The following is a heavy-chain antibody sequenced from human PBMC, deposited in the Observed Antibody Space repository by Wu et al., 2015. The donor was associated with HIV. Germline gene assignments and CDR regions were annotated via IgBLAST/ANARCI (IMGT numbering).Heavy chain of an antibody. J-gene: IGHJ2*01. D-gene: IGHD2-8*02. CDR1: GGSFSNYA. Sequence: QVQLVQSGAEVKKPGSSARVSCKASGGSFSNYAINWVRQAPGQGLEWMGGIIPIIGTPSFAQKFQGRVTITTDKSATTVYLELSSLTSEDTAIYYCARVPVTGGYWYFDLWGRGTLVTVSS. CDR3: ARVPVTGGYWYFDL. CDR2: IIPIIGTP. V-gene: IGHV1-69*05.